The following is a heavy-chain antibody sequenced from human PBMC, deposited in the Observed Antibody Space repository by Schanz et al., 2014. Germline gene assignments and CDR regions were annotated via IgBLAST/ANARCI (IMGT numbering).Heavy chain of an antibody. J-gene: IGHJ3*02. D-gene: IGHD4-17*01. CDR1: GFTLSNYA. Sequence: VQLVESGGGLVQPGGSLRLSCAASGFTLSNYAMSWVRQAPGKGLEWVSALSEGGGGTHYADSVRGRFTISRDNAKNSLYLQMNTLRAEDTAVYYCARKMKLGVYGGKGHDSLDIWGQGTMVTVSS. CDR3: ARKMKLGVYGGKGHDSLDI. V-gene: IGHV3-23*04. CDR2: LSEGGGGT.